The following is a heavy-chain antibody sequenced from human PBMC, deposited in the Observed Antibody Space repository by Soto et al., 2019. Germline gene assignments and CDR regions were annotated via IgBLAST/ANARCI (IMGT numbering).Heavy chain of an antibody. CDR1: GFTFSSYA. Sequence: EVQLLESGGGLVQPGGSLRLSCAASGFTFSSYAKSWVRQAPGKGLEWVSTISGDGGSTYYADSVKGRFTISRDDSKNTVYLQTNSLRAEDTAVYYCAKDLWFGELSPEDYWGQGTLVTVSS. CDR3: AKDLWFGELSPEDY. CDR2: ISGDGGST. V-gene: IGHV3-23*01. J-gene: IGHJ4*02. D-gene: IGHD3-10*01.